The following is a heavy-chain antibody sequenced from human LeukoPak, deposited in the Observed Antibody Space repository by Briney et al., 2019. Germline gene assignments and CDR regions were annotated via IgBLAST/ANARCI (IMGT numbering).Heavy chain of an antibody. J-gene: IGHJ4*02. Sequence: GSVKVSCKASGYTFTGYYMHWVRQAPGQGLEWMGWINPNSGGTNYAQKFQGRVTMTRDTSISTAYMELSRLRSDDTAVYYCARDRPRYCSGGSCYDYWGQGTLVTVSS. D-gene: IGHD2-15*01. CDR2: INPNSGGT. CDR3: ARDRPRYCSGGSCYDY. V-gene: IGHV1-2*02. CDR1: GYTFTGYY.